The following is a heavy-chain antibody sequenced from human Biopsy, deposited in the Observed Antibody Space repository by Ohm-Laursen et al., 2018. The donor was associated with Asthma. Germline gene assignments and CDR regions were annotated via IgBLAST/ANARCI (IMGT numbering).Heavy chain of an antibody. CDR3: ARGGYCTSPTCPWGRYATDV. J-gene: IGHJ6*02. CDR1: GFTFNSYW. D-gene: IGHD2-2*01. Sequence: SLRLSCTASGFTFNSYWMSWVRQAPGQGLEWVANIKKDGSEKCYVDSVKGRFTISRDNAKNSLYLHMNSLRAEDTAVYYCARGGYCTSPTCPWGRYATDVWGQGTTVTVSS. V-gene: IGHV3-7*01. CDR2: IKKDGSEK.